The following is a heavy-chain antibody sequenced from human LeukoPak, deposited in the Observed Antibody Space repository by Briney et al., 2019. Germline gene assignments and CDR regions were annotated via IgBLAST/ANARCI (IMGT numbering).Heavy chain of an antibody. D-gene: IGHD3-10*01. CDR3: ASVRRGFGESSKYYSYYYMDV. CDR1: GGSISSSSYY. J-gene: IGHJ6*03. CDR2: IHYSGST. Sequence: SETLSLTCTVSGGSISSSSYYWGWIRQPPGKGLEWIGSIHYSGSTYYNPSLKSRVTISVDTSKNQFSLKLSAVTAADTAVYFCASVRRGFGESSKYYSYYYMDVWGNGTTVTISS. V-gene: IGHV4-39*01.